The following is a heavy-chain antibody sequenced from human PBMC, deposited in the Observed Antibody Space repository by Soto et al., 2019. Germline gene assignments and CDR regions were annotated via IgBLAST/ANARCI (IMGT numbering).Heavy chain of an antibody. CDR2: INHSGST. V-gene: IGHV4-34*01. CDR1: GGSFSGYY. CDR3: ASDKITGLFDY. J-gene: IGHJ4*02. Sequence: QVQLQQWGAGLLKPSETLSLTCAVYGGSFSGYYWTWIRQPPGTGLEWIGEINHSGSTNYNPSLTSRVTSAVDTSNNQSSLKLTSVAAADTAVYYWASDKITGLFDYWGQGTLVTVSS. D-gene: IGHD2-8*02.